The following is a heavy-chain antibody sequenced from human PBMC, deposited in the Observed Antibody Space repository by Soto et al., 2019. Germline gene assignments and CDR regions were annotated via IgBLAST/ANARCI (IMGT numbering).Heavy chain of an antibody. Sequence: XETLSLTCTVSGGSISSYYWGWIRQPPGKGLDWIGYIYYSGSTNYNPSLKSRVTISVDTSKNQFSLKLSSVTAADTAVYYCARSSSITIFGVDYFDSSGQGTLVTVSS. CDR2: IYYSGST. J-gene: IGHJ4*02. CDR1: GGSISSYY. D-gene: IGHD3-3*01. V-gene: IGHV4-59*01. CDR3: ARSSSITIFGVDYFDS.